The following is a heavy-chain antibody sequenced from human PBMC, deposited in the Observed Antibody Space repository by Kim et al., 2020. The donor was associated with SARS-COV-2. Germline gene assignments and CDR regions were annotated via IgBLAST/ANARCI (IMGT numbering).Heavy chain of an antibody. CDR3: ARDHELRFLEWLSYDAFDI. D-gene: IGHD3-3*01. V-gene: IGHV3-33*01. J-gene: IGHJ3*02. CDR1: GFTFSSYG. CDR2: IWYDGSNK. Sequence: GGSLRLSCAASGFTFSSYGMHWVRQAPGKGLEWVAVIWYDGSNKYYADSVKGRFTISRDNSKNTLYLQMNSLRAEDTAVYYCARDHELRFLEWLSYDAFDIWGQGTMVTVSS.